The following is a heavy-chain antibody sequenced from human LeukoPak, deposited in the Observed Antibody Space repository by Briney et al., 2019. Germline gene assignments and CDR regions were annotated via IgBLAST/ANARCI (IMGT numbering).Heavy chain of an antibody. V-gene: IGHV1-46*01. CDR1: GYTFTNYY. D-gene: IGHD3-10*01. CDR3: ARVPYYGSGSYYNGALFDY. CDR2: INPIGGYT. J-gene: IGHJ4*02. Sequence: ASVKVSCKASGYTFTNYYIHWVRQAPGQGLEWMGIINPIGGYTSYAQKFLGRVTMTRDMSTSTVYMELSSLRSDDTAVYYCARVPYYGSGSYYNGALFDYWGQGTLVTVSS.